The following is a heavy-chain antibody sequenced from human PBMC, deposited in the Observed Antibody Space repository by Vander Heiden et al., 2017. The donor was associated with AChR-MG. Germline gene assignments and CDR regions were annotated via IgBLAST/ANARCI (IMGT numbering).Heavy chain of an antibody. CDR3: AKIPGAEYGDYGDAFDI. Sequence: EVQLLASGGGLVQTGGSLRLSCTASGFTLRSYAMSWVSQAPGNGLEWVSAISGSGGSTYYADAVEGRFTIARDKSKNTLYLQMNSLRAEDTAVYYCAKIPGAEYGDYGDAFDIWGQGTMVTVSS. V-gene: IGHV3-23*01. CDR2: ISGSGGST. J-gene: IGHJ3*02. D-gene: IGHD4-17*01. CDR1: GFTLRSYA.